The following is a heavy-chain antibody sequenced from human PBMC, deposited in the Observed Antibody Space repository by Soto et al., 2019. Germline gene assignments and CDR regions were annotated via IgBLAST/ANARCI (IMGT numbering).Heavy chain of an antibody. V-gene: IGHV5-51*06. J-gene: IGHJ6*02. Sequence: GESLKISCKGSGYSFTSYWIGWVRQMPGKGLESMGIIYPGDSDTRYSPSFQGQVTTSADKSISTAYLQWSSLKASDTAMYYCARIGPLNYYASGTYDHYAMDVWAQGATVTVSS. D-gene: IGHD3-10*01. CDR2: IYPGDSDT. CDR1: GYSFTSYW. CDR3: ARIGPLNYYASGTYDHYAMDV.